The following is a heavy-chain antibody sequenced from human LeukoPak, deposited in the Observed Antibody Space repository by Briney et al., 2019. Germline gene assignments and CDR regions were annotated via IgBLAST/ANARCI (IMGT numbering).Heavy chain of an antibody. CDR3: ARDYGDYGTGIFGY. CDR2: IYSGGST. CDR1: GFTVSSNY. D-gene: IGHD4-17*01. Sequence: GGSLRLSCAAYGFTVSSNYMSWVRQAPGKGLEWVSVIYSGGSTYYADSVKGRFTISRDNSKNTLYLQMNSLRAEDTAVYYCARDYGDYGTGIFGYWGQGTLVTVSS. J-gene: IGHJ4*02. V-gene: IGHV3-53*01.